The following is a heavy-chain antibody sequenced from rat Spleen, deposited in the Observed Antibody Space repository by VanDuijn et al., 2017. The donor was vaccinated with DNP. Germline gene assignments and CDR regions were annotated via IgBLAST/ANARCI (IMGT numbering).Heavy chain of an antibody. J-gene: IGHJ2*01. V-gene: IGHV5-58*01. CDR2: INTDGGST. CDR3: VKDIRFDY. D-gene: IGHD3-8*01. Sequence: EVQLVESGGGLMQPGRSLKLSCVASGFTFSSFWMYWVRQVPGKGLEWIASINTDGGSTYYPDSVKGRFTISRDNAGNTVYLQMSSLRSEDTATYYWVKDIRFDYWGQGVMVTVSS. CDR1: GFTFSSFW.